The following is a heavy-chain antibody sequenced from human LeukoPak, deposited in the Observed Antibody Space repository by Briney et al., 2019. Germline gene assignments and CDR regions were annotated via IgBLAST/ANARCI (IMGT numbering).Heavy chain of an antibody. CDR2: MNPNSGNT. CDR1: GYTFTSYD. Sequence: GASVKVSCKASGYTFTSYDINWVRQATGQGLEWMGWMNPNSGNTGYAQKFQGRVTMTRNTSISTAYMELSSLRSEDTAVYYCARSLRIVVVTVSYSWFDPWGQGTLVTVSS. D-gene: IGHD2-21*02. V-gene: IGHV1-8*01. J-gene: IGHJ5*02. CDR3: ARSLRIVVVTVSYSWFDP.